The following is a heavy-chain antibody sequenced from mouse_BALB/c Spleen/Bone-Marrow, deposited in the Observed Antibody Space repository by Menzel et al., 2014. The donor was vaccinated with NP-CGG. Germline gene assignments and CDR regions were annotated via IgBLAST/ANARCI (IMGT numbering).Heavy chain of an antibody. V-gene: IGHV1-67*01. D-gene: IGHD2-4*01. CDR1: GYTFTDYA. Sequence: VQLQQSGPELVRPGVSVKISCKGSGYTFTDYAMHWVKQSHAKSLEWTGVISTYSGNTNYNQKFKGKATMTVDKSSSTAYMELARLTSEDSAIYYCARGSMITTDWFAYWGQGTLVTVSA. CDR3: ARGSMITTDWFAY. J-gene: IGHJ3*01. CDR2: ISTYSGNT.